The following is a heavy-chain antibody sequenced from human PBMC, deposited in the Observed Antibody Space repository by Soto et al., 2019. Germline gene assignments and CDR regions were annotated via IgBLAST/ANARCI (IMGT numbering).Heavy chain of an antibody. J-gene: IGHJ6*02. CDR2: IYYSGST. D-gene: IGHD2-15*01. Sequence: SEPLSLTCAAAGGSIISSSYCWGRIRQPPGKGLEWIGSIYYSGSTYYNPSLKSRVTISVDTSKNQFSLKLSSVTAADTAVYYCARLAPLLPGGLGYYYYGMDVWGQGTTVTVSS. V-gene: IGHV4-39*01. CDR3: ARLAPLLPGGLGYYYYGMDV. CDR1: GGSIISSSYC.